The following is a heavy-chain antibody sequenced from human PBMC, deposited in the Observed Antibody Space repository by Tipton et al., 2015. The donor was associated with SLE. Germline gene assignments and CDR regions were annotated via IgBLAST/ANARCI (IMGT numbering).Heavy chain of an antibody. J-gene: IGHJ2*01. CDR3: ARGVRIAVVKGWYFDL. D-gene: IGHD6-19*01. V-gene: IGHV4-59*02. CDR2: IYYSGST. CDR1: GGSVSSNY. Sequence: TLSLTCTVSGGSVSSNYWSWIRQPPGKGLEWIGYIYYSGSTYYSPSLKSRVTMSADTSKNQFSLKLNSVTAADTAVYYCARGVRIAVVKGWYFDLWGRGTLVTVSS.